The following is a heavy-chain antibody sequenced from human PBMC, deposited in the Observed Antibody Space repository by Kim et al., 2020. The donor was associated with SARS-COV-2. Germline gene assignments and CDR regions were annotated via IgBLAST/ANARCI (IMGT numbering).Heavy chain of an antibody. CDR1: GGSISSSSYY. CDR3: ARREYSSSWYEGDY. V-gene: IGHV4-39*07. Sequence: SETLSLTCTVSGGSISSSSYYWGWIRQPPGKGLECIGNIYYSGSTYYNPSLKSRVTISVDTSKNQLFLKLSSVTAADTAVYYCARREYSSSWYEGDYWGQGTLVTVSS. J-gene: IGHJ4*02. CDR2: IYYSGST. D-gene: IGHD6-13*01.